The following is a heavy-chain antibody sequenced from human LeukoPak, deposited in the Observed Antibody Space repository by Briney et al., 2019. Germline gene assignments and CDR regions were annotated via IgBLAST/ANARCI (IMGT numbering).Heavy chain of an antibody. CDR1: GFTFSDYY. CDR3: ARDPGHYYFDY. Sequence: PGGSLRLSCAASGFTFSDYYVSWVRQPPGKGLEGVSYISRSGSAIYYADSVRSRFTISRDNSKNTLYLQMNSLRAEDTAVYYCARDPGHYYFDYWGQGTLVTVSS. V-gene: IGHV3-11*04. CDR2: ISRSGSAI. D-gene: IGHD1-14*01. J-gene: IGHJ4*02.